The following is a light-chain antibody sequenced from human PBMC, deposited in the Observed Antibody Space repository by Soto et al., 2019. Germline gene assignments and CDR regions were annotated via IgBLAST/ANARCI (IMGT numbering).Light chain of an antibody. J-gene: IGLJ2*01. CDR2: RNN. V-gene: IGLV1-47*01. CDR1: SSNIGSNY. Sequence: QSVLTQPPSASGTPGQRVTISCSGSSSNIGSNYLYWYQHLPGAAPKLLIYRNNQRPSAVPDRFSGSNSGTSSSLAISGLRSDDEAHYYCAPWDDSQTTHSLFGGWTKLTVL. CDR3: APWDDSQTTHSL.